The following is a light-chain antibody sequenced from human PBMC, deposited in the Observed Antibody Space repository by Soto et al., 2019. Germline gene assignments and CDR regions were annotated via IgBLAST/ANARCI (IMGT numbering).Light chain of an antibody. J-gene: IGKJ5*01. Sequence: EIVLTQSPATLSLSPGERATLSCRASQSVSDDFAWYQQKPGQAPRLLIYDASNRATGIPARFSGSGSGTDFTLTISSLEPEDFAVCYCQQRNNWPITFGQGTRLEIK. CDR1: QSVSDD. CDR2: DAS. CDR3: QQRNNWPIT. V-gene: IGKV3-11*01.